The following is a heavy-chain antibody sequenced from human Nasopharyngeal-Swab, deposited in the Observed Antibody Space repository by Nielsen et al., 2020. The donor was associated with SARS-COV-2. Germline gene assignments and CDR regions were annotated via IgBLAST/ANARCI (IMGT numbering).Heavy chain of an antibody. CDR3: ARRAARYYYGMDV. CDR2: INHSGST. CDR1: GFTFGDYA. V-gene: IGHV4-34*01. J-gene: IGHJ6*02. Sequence: GSLRLSCTASGFTFGDYAMSWIRQPPGKGLEWIGEINHSGSTNYNPSLKSRVTISVDTSKNQFSLKLSSVTAADTAVYYCARRAARYYYGMDVWGQGTTVTVSS. D-gene: IGHD6-6*01.